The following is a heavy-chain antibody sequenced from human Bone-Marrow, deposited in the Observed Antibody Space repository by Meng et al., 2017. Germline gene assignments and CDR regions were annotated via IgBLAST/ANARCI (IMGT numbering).Heavy chain of an antibody. CDR1: GGSISSSRYY. J-gene: IGHJ5*02. D-gene: IGHD3-10*01. CDR3: ARVFAVLWVRGVTHNWFDP. CDR2: IYYSGST. V-gene: IGHV4-39*07. Sequence: SETLSLTCTVSGGSISSSRYYWGWIRQPPGKGLEWIGSIYYSGSTYYNPSLKSRVTISVDTSKNQFSLKLSSMTAADTAVYYCARVFAVLWVRGVTHNWFDPWGQGTLVTVSS.